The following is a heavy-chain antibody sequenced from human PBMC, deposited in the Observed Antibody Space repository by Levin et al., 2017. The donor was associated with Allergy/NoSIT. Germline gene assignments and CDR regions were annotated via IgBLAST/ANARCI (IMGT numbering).Heavy chain of an antibody. CDR1: GFTFSSYW. Sequence: PGGSLRLSCAASGFTFSSYWMSWVRQAPGKGLEWVANIKQDGSEKYYVDSVKGRFTISRDNAKNSLYLQMNSLRAEDTAVYYCARGPRVAAAGHDPWGGYWGQGTLVTVSS. CDR3: ARGPRVAAAGHDPWGGY. D-gene: IGHD6-13*01. J-gene: IGHJ4*02. CDR2: IKQDGSEK. V-gene: IGHV3-7*01.